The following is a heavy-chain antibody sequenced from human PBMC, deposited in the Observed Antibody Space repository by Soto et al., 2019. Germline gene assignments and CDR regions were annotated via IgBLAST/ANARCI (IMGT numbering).Heavy chain of an antibody. D-gene: IGHD6-19*01. CDR1: GGSISSGY. J-gene: IGHJ4*02. CDR2: IYYGGSI. V-gene: IGHV4-59*01. Sequence: PEETLSLTCSVSGGSISSGYWTWIRQPPGKGLEWIGYIYYGGSINYNPSLKSRVIISVDTAKNQFSLKVSSVTAADTAVYYCARVRYSSGWYFDYWGQGTPVTVSS. CDR3: ARVRYSSGWYFDY.